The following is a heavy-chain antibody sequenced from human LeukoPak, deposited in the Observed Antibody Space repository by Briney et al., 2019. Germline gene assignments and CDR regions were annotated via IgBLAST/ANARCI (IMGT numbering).Heavy chain of an antibody. CDR3: ARHRGGSSGWYVAY. CDR2: INHSGST. CDR1: GGSFSGYY. D-gene: IGHD6-19*01. V-gene: IGHV4-34*01. Sequence: SETLSLTCAVYGGSFSGYYWSWIRQPPGKGLEWIGEINHSGSTNYNPSLKSRVTISVDTSKNQFSLKLSSVTAADTAVYYCARHRGGSSGWYVAYWGQGTLVTVSS. J-gene: IGHJ4*02.